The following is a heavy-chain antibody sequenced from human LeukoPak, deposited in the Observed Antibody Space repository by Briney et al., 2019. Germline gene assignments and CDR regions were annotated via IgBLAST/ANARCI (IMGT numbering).Heavy chain of an antibody. CDR3: GRDEVGAPPIDY. D-gene: IGHD1-26*01. CDR1: RFAFSSHW. CDR2: IDGDGGST. V-gene: IGHV3-74*01. J-gene: IGHJ4*02. Sequence: GGSLRLSCEPSRFAFSSHWMHWVRQAPGKGLGWVSNIDGDGGSTGYADSVKGRFTTSRENAKNTLYLHMNSLRVEDTAVYHCGRDEVGAPPIDYWGQGALVTVSS.